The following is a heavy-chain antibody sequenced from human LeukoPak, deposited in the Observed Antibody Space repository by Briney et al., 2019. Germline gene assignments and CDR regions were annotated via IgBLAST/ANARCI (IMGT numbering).Heavy chain of an antibody. CDR3: ARSHFQLAPSFDY. V-gene: IGHV1-3*01. Sequence: ASVKVSCKASGYTFTSYAMHWVRQAPGQRLEWMGWINAGNGNTKYSQKFQGRVTMTTDTSTSTAYMELRSLRSDDTAVYYCARSHFQLAPSFDYWGQGTLVTVSS. CDR1: GYTFTSYA. J-gene: IGHJ4*02. CDR2: INAGNGNT. D-gene: IGHD6-13*01.